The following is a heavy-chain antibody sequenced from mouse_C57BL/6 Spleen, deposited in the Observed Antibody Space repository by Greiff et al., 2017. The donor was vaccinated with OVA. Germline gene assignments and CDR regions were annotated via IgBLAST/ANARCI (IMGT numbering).Heavy chain of an antibody. D-gene: IGHD2-1*01. J-gene: IGHJ2*01. Sequence: VQVVESGAELVKPGASVKISCKASGYAFSSYWMNWVKKRPGKGLEWIGQIYPGDGDTKYNGKFKGKATLTADKSSSTAYMQLSSLTSEDSAVYFCARDGNYFDYWGQGTTLTVSS. CDR2: IYPGDGDT. CDR3: ARDGNYFDY. V-gene: IGHV1-80*01. CDR1: GYAFSSYW.